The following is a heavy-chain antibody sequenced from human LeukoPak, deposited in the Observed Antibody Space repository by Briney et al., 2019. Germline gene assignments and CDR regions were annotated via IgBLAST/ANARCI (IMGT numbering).Heavy chain of an antibody. V-gene: IGHV3-33*01. CDR3: ARVPVYCSGGSCYFDY. Sequence: PGRSLRLSCAASGFTFSSYGMHWVRQAPGKGLEWVAVIWYDGSNKYYADSVKGRFTISRDNSKNTLYLQMNSLRAEDTAVYYCARVPVYCSGGSCYFDYWGQGTLVTVSS. J-gene: IGHJ4*02. CDR1: GFTFSSYG. CDR2: IWYDGSNK. D-gene: IGHD2-15*01.